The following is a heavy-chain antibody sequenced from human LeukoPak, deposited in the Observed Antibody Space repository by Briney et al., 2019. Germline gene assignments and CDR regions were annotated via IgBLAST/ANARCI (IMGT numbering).Heavy chain of an antibody. J-gene: IGHJ4*02. CDR3: ARDVGSSWPVDY. Sequence: PGGSLRLSCAASGFTFSSYSMNWVRQAPGKGLEWVSSISSSSYIYYADSVKGRFTISRDNAKNSLYLQMNSLRAEDTAVYYCARDVGSSWPVDYWGQGTLVTVSS. D-gene: IGHD6-13*01. V-gene: IGHV3-21*01. CDR1: GFTFSSYS. CDR2: ISSSSYI.